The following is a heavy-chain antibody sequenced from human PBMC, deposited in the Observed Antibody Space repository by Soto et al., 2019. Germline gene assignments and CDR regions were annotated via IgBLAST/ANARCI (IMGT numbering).Heavy chain of an antibody. J-gene: IGHJ4*02. D-gene: IGHD3-16*01. CDR3: ARGARDFDY. Sequence: TGGSLRLSCAASGFTFDTYVMHWVRQAPGRGLEWVALIWYDGSNKYYADSVKGRFIISRDNSKNTLYLQMNSLRAEDTAVYYCARGARDFDYWGQGTLVTVSS. CDR1: GFTFDTYV. CDR2: IWYDGSNK. V-gene: IGHV3-33*01.